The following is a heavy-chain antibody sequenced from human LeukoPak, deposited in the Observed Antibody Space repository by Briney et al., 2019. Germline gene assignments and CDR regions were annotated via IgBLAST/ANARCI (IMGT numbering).Heavy chain of an antibody. CDR3: ARLSDDKYSSSWSPFDY. J-gene: IGHJ4*02. V-gene: IGHV3-53*01. D-gene: IGHD6-13*01. CDR1: GFTVSGNY. Sequence: GGSLRLSCAVSGFTVSGNYMSWVRQAPGKGLEWVSLIYSGGTTYYADSVKGRFTISRDNSKNTLYLQMNSLRAEDTAVYYCARLSDDKYSSSWSPFDYWGQGTLVTVSS. CDR2: IYSGGTT.